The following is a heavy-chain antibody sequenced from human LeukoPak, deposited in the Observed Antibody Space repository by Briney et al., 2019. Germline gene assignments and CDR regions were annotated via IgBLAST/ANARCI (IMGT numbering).Heavy chain of an antibody. CDR3: ARFLRYNFSGFDP. J-gene: IGHJ5*02. Sequence: SQTLSLTCTVSGGSISSGGYYWSWIRQPPGKGLEWIGYIYHSGSTYYNPSLKSRVTISVDRSKNQFSLKLSSVTAADTAVYYCARFLRYNFSGFDPWGQGTLVTVSS. CDR1: GGSISSGGYY. CDR2: IYHSGST. V-gene: IGHV4-30-2*01. D-gene: IGHD1-1*01.